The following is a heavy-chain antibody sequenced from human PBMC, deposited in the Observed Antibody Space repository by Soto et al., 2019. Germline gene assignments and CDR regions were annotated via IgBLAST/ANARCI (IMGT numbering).Heavy chain of an antibody. CDR2: ISYSGST. Sequence: SEPLSLTCTVSGGSISNYYLSWIRQPPGKGLEWIGYISYSGSTNYNPSLKSRVTISVDRSKIQFSLKLNSVTAADTAVYYCARSGRSRDYGMDVWGQGTTVTSP. V-gene: IGHV4-59*01. CDR1: GGSISNYY. CDR3: ARSGRSRDYGMDV. D-gene: IGHD1-26*01. J-gene: IGHJ6*02.